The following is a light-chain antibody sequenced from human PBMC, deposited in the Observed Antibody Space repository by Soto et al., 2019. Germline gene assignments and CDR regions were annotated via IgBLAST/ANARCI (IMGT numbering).Light chain of an antibody. CDR3: QQSYSSVT. V-gene: IGKV1-9*01. Sequence: IQLPQSPSSLSASVGARVTITCRASQGISSYLAWYQQKPGKAPKLLIYLASTLQSGVPSSFIGSGSGTDFSLTISSLQPEDFATYYCQQSYSSVTVGQGTRLEIK. CDR2: LAS. J-gene: IGKJ5*01. CDR1: QGISSY.